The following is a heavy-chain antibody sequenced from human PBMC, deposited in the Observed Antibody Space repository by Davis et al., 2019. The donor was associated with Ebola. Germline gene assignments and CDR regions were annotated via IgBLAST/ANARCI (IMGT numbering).Heavy chain of an antibody. CDR2: MNPNSGNT. J-gene: IGHJ4*02. Sequence: AASVKVSCKASGYTFTSYDINWVRQATGQGLEWMGWMNPNSGNTGYAQKFQGRVTMTRNTSISTAYMELSSLRSEDTAVYYCARVPPHSRLLYKGGHLDWGQGTLVTVSS. CDR1: GYTFTSYD. CDR3: ARVPPHSRLLYKGGHLD. V-gene: IGHV1-8*01. D-gene: IGHD2-8*01.